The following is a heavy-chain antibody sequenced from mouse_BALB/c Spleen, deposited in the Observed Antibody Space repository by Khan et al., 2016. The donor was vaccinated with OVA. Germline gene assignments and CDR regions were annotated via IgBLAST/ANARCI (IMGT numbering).Heavy chain of an antibody. J-gene: IGHJ3*01. V-gene: IGHV5-6*01. D-gene: IGHD1-1*02. CDR2: ISSGGHYT. CDR3: ARLAYYYNSEGFAY. CDR1: GFTFSTYG. Sequence: EVELVESGGDLVKTGGSLKLSCAASGFTFSTYGMSWVRQTPDKRLEWVATISSGGHYTYYIDSVKGRFTISRDNAKNILLLQMTSLRSEDTAMYYCARLAYYYNSEGFAYWGQGTLVTVSA.